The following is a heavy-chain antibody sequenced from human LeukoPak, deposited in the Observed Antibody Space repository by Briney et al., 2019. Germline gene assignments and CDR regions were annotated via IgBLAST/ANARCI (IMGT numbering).Heavy chain of an antibody. CDR3: ARLGPTSNAFDV. CDR2: IYPGDSDI. V-gene: IGHV5-51*01. CDR1: GYSFSNYW. D-gene: IGHD1-26*01. Sequence: GESLKIFCQGSGYSFSNYWIGWVRQMPGKGLEWMGIIYPGDSDIRYSPSFQGQVTISADKSISSAYLQWSSLKASDTAMYYCARLGPTSNAFDVWGQGTMVTVSS. J-gene: IGHJ3*01.